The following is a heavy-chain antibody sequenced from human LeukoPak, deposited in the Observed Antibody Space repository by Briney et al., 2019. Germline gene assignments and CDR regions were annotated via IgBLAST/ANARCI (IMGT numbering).Heavy chain of an antibody. V-gene: IGHV3-23*01. CDR1: GFSFSSHG. Sequence: GGSLRLSCAASGFSFSSHGMSWVRQAPGKGLEWVSGIIGGAGGTYYADSVKGRFTISRDNAKNSLYLQMNSLTADDTAFYYCARGGYSSSWGDFDYWGQGTLVTVSS. J-gene: IGHJ4*02. D-gene: IGHD6-19*01. CDR3: ARGGYSSSWGDFDY. CDR2: IIGGAGGT.